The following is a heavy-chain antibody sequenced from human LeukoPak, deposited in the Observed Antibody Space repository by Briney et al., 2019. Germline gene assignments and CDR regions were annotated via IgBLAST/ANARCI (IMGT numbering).Heavy chain of an antibody. CDR2: ISSSGGRT. V-gene: IGHV3-23*01. CDR3: AKDPRSSGWYGYYFDY. Sequence: GGSLRLSCAASGFTFSSYAMSWVRQAPGKGLEWVSAISSSGGRTYYADSVKGRFTISRDNSKNTLYLQMNSLRAKDTAVYYCAKDPRSSGWYGYYFDYWGQGTLVTVSS. J-gene: IGHJ4*02. CDR1: GFTFSSYA. D-gene: IGHD6-19*01.